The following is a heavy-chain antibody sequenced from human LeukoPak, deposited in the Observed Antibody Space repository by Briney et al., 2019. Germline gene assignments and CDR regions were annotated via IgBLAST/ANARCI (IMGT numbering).Heavy chain of an antibody. J-gene: IGHJ6*02. CDR2: ISYDGSNK. Sequence: GGSLRLSCAASGFTFSSYAMHWVRQAPGKGLEWVAVISYDGSNKYYADSVKGRFTISRDNSKNTLYLQMNSLRAEDTAVYYCASSKDYYYYGMDVWGQGTTVTVSS. CDR3: ASSKDYYYYGMDV. CDR1: GFTFSSYA. V-gene: IGHV3-30-3*01.